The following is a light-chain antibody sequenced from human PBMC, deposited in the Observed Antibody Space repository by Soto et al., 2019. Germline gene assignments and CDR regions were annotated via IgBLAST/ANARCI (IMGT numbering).Light chain of an antibody. CDR2: GAS. V-gene: IGKV3-15*01. CDR3: QQYNNGPPWT. J-gene: IGKJ1*01. Sequence: EIVMTQSPATLSVSPGERATLSCRASQSVSSSLAWYQQKPGQAPRLLIYGASTRATGIPARFSGSGSGTEFTLTINSLQSEDVAVYYCQQYNNGPPWTFGQGTKVEI. CDR1: QSVSSS.